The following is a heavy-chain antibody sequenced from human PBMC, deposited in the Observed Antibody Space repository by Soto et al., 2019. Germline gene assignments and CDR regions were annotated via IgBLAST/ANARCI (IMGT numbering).Heavy chain of an antibody. CDR1: GFTFSDYS. CDR2: IDSRGRTL. Sequence: GGSLRLSCVASGFTFSDYSMSWIRQAPGKGLEWLAFIDSRGRTLSYADSVRGRFTISRDNTENSVYLQMDSLRADDTAVYYCARQAARNYIDSWGQGNSVTVSS. V-gene: IGHV3-11*01. D-gene: IGHD6-6*01. J-gene: IGHJ4*02. CDR3: ARQAARNYIDS.